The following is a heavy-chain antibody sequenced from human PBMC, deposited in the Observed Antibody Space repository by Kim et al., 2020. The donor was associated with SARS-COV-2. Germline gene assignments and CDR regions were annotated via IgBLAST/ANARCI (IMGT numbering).Heavy chain of an antibody. CDR3: AREGPYYDSSGYLDY. CDR2: ISYDGSNK. J-gene: IGHJ4*02. Sequence: GGSLRLSCAASGFTFSSYAMHWVRQAPGKGLEWVAVISYDGSNKYYADSVKGRFTISRDNSKNTLYLQMNSLRAEDTAVYYCAREGPYYDSSGYLDYWGQGTLVTVSS. CDR1: GFTFSSYA. D-gene: IGHD3-22*01. V-gene: IGHV3-30*04.